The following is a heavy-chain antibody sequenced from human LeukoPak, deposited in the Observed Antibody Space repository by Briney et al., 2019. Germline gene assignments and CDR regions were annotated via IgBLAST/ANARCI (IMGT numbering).Heavy chain of an antibody. Sequence: GASVKVSCKASGYTFTGYYIHWVRQAPGQGFEWIGRINPNSGGTNYAQKFQGRVTMTRDTSISTAYMELSRLRSDDTAVYYCARDLSWGSDAFDIWGQGTMFTVSS. D-gene: IGHD6-13*01. V-gene: IGHV1-2*06. J-gene: IGHJ3*02. CDR3: ARDLSWGSDAFDI. CDR1: GYTFTGYY. CDR2: INPNSGGT.